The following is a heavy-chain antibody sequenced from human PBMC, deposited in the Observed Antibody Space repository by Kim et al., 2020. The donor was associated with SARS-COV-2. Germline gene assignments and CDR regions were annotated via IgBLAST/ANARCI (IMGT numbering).Heavy chain of an antibody. CDR3: ARVRGLPRFDY. Sequence: SETLSLTCTLSGGSVSSGNYYWSWLRQPPGKGLEWIASVFYTGSTNYNPSLKSRVTISVDTSKNQFSLNLSSVTAADTAVYYCARVRGLPRFDYWGQGTLVTVSS. J-gene: IGHJ4*02. CDR1: GGSVSSGNYY. V-gene: IGHV4-61*01. CDR2: VFYTGST.